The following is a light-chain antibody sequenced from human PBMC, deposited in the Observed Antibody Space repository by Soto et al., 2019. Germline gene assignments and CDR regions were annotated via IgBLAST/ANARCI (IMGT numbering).Light chain of an antibody. CDR3: QKYYTSPET. CDR1: QGISKY. CDR2: AAS. J-gene: IGKJ1*01. Sequence: DIQMTQSPSSLSASVGDRVTITCRASQGISKYLAWYQQKPGKVPKNLIYAASTLQSGVPSRLSGSGSGTDFTLPISSLQPEEVVTDYCQKYYTSPETFRQGTKVEIK. V-gene: IGKV1-27*01.